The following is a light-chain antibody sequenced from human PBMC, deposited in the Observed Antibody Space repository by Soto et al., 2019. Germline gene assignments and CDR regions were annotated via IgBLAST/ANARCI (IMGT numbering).Light chain of an antibody. Sequence: EIVLTQSPATLSLSPVERATLSCRASQDITSNYLAWYQQRPGQAPRLLIYGASSKATDIPDRFSGSGSGTDFTFTISRLEPEDFAVYYCQQYGRSRWTFGQGTKVDIK. V-gene: IGKV3-20*01. CDR1: QDITSNY. CDR2: GAS. J-gene: IGKJ1*01. CDR3: QQYGRSRWT.